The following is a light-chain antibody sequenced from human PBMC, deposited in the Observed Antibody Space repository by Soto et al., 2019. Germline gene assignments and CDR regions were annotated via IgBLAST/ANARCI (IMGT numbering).Light chain of an antibody. J-gene: IGLJ1*01. Sequence: QSVLTQPASVSGSPGQSITISCTGTSSDVGGYNYVSWYQHHPGKAPKLMIYEVINRPSGVSHRFSGSKSGNTASLTISGFQAEDDADYYCSSYTSNSIYVFGTGTKLTVL. CDR2: EVI. CDR3: SSYTSNSIYV. CDR1: SSDVGGYNY. V-gene: IGLV2-14*01.